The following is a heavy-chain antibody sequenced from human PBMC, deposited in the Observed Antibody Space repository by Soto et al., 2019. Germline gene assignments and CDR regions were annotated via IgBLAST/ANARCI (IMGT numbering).Heavy chain of an antibody. CDR3: ARISRYCSGGDCHA. CDR1: GVSFNSYD. D-gene: IGHD2-15*01. CDR2: ISYDGSNT. V-gene: IGHV3-30*03. J-gene: IGHJ5*02. Sequence: GESLKISCXASGVSFNSYDMHWVRQAPGKGPEWVAIISYDGSNTYYSDSVRGRFTISRDNSKDTLYLQMHSLRSEDTAIYYCARISRYCSGGDCHAWGQGTQVTVSS.